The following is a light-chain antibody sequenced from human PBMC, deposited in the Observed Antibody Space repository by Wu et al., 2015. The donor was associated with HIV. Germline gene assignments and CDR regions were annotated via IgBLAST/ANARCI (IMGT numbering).Light chain of an antibody. V-gene: IGKV3-20*01. Sequence: EIVLTQSPGTLSLSPGDRATLSCRASQSVSSSYLVWYQQKRGQAPRLLIYGASNRATGIPDRFSGSGSGTDFTLTISRLEPEDFAMYYCQQYGPWTFGQGTKVEIK. CDR3: QQYGPWT. CDR1: QSVSSSY. J-gene: IGKJ1*01. CDR2: GAS.